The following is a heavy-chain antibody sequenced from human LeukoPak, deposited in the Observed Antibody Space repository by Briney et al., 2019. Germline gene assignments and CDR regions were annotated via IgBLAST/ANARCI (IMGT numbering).Heavy chain of an antibody. CDR1: GFIFSSYG. J-gene: IGHJ4*02. Sequence: PGGSLRLSCAASGFIFSSYGMHWVRQAPGKGLEWVAFIRYDGSKKYYADSVKGRFTISRDNSKNTLYLQMNSLRAEDTAVYYCAKDAPLGSSWYLPYFDYWGQGTLVTVSS. D-gene: IGHD6-13*01. CDR2: IRYDGSKK. CDR3: AKDAPLGSSWYLPYFDY. V-gene: IGHV3-30*02.